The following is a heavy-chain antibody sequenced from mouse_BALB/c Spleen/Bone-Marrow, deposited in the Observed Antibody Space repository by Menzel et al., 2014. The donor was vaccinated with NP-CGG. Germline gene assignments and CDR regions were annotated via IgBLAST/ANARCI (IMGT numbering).Heavy chain of an antibody. CDR3: ARSGSSSGYFDY. J-gene: IGHJ2*01. CDR1: GFTFXSFG. Sequence: EVHLVESGGGLVQPGGSRKLSCAASGFTFXSFGMHWVRQAPEKGLEWVAYISSGSSTVYYADKVMGRFTISRDNPKNTLFLQMTSLRSEDTAMYYCARSGSSSGYFDYWGQGTTLTVSS. V-gene: IGHV5-17*02. D-gene: IGHD1-1*01. CDR2: ISSGSSTV.